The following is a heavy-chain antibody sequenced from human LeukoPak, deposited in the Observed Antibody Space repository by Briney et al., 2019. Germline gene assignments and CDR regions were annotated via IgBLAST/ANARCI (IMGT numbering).Heavy chain of an antibody. CDR3: ARVVHRGPLYYFDY. CDR2: IIPIFGTA. D-gene: IGHD2-15*01. Sequence: SVKVSCKASGYTFTGYYMHWVRQAPGQGLEWMGGIIPIFGTANYAQKFQRRVTITTDESTSTAYMELSSLRSEDTAVYYCARVVHRGPLYYFDYWGQGTLVTVSS. J-gene: IGHJ4*02. CDR1: GYTFTGYY. V-gene: IGHV1-69*05.